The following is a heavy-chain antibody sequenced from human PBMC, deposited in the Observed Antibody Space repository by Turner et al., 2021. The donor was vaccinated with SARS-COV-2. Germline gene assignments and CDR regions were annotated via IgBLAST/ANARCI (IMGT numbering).Heavy chain of an antibody. V-gene: IGHV3-30*18. CDR3: AKDSVMIILYYFYNMDV. CDR1: GFTFSTYG. Sequence: QVQLVESGGGVVQPGRSLRLPCAASGFTFSTYGMHWVRQAPGKGLEWVAVISYDGSNKYYADSVKGRFTISRDNSKNTLYLQMNSLRAEDTAVYYCAKDSVMIILYYFYNMDVWGQGTTVTVSS. D-gene: IGHD3-16*01. J-gene: IGHJ6*02. CDR2: ISYDGSNK.